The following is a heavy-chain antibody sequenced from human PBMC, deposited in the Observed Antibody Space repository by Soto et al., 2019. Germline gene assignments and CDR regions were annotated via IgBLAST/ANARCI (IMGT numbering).Heavy chain of an antibody. CDR1: GGSISSRTSY. D-gene: IGHD3-16*01. Sequence: QVQLQESGPGLVKPSQTLSLTCTVSGGSISSRTSYWSWIRQHPGKGLEWIGYIYYGGHSFYNPSLTRRFTRTIDMSENHFSLKVNSVTAADTAVDFWPSEGGGGVDCWGQGTLVTVAS. CDR2: IYYGGHS. V-gene: IGHV4-31*03. J-gene: IGHJ4*02. CDR3: PSEGGGGVDC.